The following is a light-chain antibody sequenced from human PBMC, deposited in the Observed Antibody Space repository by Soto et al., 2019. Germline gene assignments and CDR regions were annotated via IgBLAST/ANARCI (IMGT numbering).Light chain of an antibody. Sequence: QSASSLSASVGDRVTITCRASQSISSYLNWYQQKPGKAPKLLIYAASSLQSGVPSRFSGSGSGTDFTLTISSLQPEDFATYYCQQSYSTPPTFGGGTKVEIK. CDR3: QQSYSTPPT. V-gene: IGKV1-39*01. CDR2: AAS. CDR1: QSISSY. J-gene: IGKJ4*01.